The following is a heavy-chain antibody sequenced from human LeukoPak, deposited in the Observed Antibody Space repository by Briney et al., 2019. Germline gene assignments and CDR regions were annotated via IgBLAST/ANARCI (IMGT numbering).Heavy chain of an antibody. Sequence: PSETLSLTCTVSGGSISSSSYSWGWIRQPPGKGLEWIGSIYYSGSTYYNPSLKSRVTVSVDTSKNQFSLKLSSVTAADTAVYYCARPTRWYGMDVWGQGTTVTVSS. CDR2: IYYSGST. D-gene: IGHD4-23*01. J-gene: IGHJ6*02. CDR3: ARPTRWYGMDV. CDR1: GGSISSSSYS. V-gene: IGHV4-39*01.